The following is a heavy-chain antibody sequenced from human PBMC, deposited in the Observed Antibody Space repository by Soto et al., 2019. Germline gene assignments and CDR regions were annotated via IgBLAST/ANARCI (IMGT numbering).Heavy chain of an antibody. Sequence: SETLSLTCAVFGGSFSGYYWSWIRQPPGKGLEWIGNIYYSGSTNYNPSLKSRVIISVASSKNQFSLRLNSVTAADTAVYYCSRVGGYYGDYPNFDYWGQGALVTVSS. D-gene: IGHD4-17*01. CDR1: GGSFSGYY. V-gene: IGHV4-59*01. J-gene: IGHJ4*02. CDR2: IYYSGST. CDR3: SRVGGYYGDYPNFDY.